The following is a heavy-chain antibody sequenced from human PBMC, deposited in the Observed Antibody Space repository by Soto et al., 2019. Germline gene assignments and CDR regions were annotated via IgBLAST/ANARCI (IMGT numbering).Heavy chain of an antibody. CDR3: ARNRDDYGSGNYYNRHDY. Sequence: QVQLVQSGAEVKKPGSSVKVSCKASGGIFSTYAISWLRQAPGQWLEWMGGIIPIFGTPNYAQRFQGRVTITENESKSTAYMELSRLRSEDTAVYYCARNRDDYGSGNYYNRHDYWGQGTLVTVSS. CDR2: IIPIFGTP. J-gene: IGHJ4*02. CDR1: GGIFSTYA. V-gene: IGHV1-69*01. D-gene: IGHD3-10*01.